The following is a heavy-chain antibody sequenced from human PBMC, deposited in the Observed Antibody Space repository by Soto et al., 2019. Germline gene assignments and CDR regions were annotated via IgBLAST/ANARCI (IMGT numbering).Heavy chain of an antibody. D-gene: IGHD3-22*01. CDR3: EKVGYDSSGYYDLADY. J-gene: IGHJ4*02. V-gene: IGHV3-23*01. CDR2: VSGRGCSA. Sequence: EVQLLVSGGGLVQHGGSLRLSCAASGFTLSNFDMSWVRQAPGKGLEWVSVVSGRGCSAYYADSVKGRFTISRDNYENTQYPQMNCLTAEDPAVYYCEKVGYDSSGYYDLADYWCQGTLFTVSS. CDR1: GFTLSNFD.